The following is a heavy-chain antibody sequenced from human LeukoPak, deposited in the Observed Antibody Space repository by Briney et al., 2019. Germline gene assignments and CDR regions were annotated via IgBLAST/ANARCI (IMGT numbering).Heavy chain of an antibody. D-gene: IGHD6-19*01. CDR1: GGSISSSTYY. CDR3: AGVDVAVAGNDWYFDL. Sequence: PSETLSLTCNVSGGSISSSTYYWGWIRQPPGEGLEWMGGISYSGNSDDNPSLKSRVNIFADTSKNQFSLKVKSVTAADTAVYYCAGVDVAVAGNDWYFDLWGRGTLVTVSS. J-gene: IGHJ2*01. CDR2: ISYSGNS. V-gene: IGHV4-39*01.